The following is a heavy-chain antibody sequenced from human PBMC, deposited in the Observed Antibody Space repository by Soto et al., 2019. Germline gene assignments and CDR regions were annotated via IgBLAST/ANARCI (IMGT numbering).Heavy chain of an antibody. J-gene: IGHJ4*02. Sequence: QVRLVESGGGVVQPGRSLRLSCAASGFTFSNYGMHWVRQAPGKGLEWVALISYDGRTKFYVDSVKGRFTISRDKSKNTLYLQMDSLRTGDPAVDYCAKRAGRSGYLPTGHWGPGTLVTVSS. CDR2: ISYDGRTK. D-gene: IGHD3-3*01. V-gene: IGHV3-30*18. CDR3: AKRAGRSGYLPTGH. CDR1: GFTFSNYG.